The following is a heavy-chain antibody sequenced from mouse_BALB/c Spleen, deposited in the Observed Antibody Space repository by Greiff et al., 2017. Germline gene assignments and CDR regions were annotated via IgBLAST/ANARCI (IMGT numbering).Heavy chain of an antibody. CDR3: ARLMITTAWFAY. J-gene: IGHJ3*01. CDR1: GFTFSSYT. D-gene: IGHD2-4*01. V-gene: IGHV5-12-2*01. CDR2: ISNGGGST. Sequence: EVQGVESGGGLVQPGGSLKLSCAASGFTFSSYTMSWVRQTPEKRLEWVAYISNGGGSTYYPDTVKGRFTISRDNAKNTLYLQMSSLKSEDTAMYYCARLMITTAWFAYWGQGTLVTVSA.